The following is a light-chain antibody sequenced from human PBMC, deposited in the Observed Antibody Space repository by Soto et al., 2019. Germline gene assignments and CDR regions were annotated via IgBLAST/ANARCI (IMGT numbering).Light chain of an antibody. CDR3: SSYAARNNISFV. CDR2: EVT. J-gene: IGLJ3*02. Sequence: QSVLTQPPSASGSPGQSVTISCTGTSSDVGGYNYVSWYQQYPGRAPKLMIYEVTKRPSGVPDRFSGSKSGNTASLTVSGLQAEDEADYYFSSYAARNNISFVFGGGTKLTVL. V-gene: IGLV2-8*01. CDR1: SSDVGGYNY.